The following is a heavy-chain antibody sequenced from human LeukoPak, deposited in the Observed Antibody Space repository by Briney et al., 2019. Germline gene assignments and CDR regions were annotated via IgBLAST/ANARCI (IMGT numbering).Heavy chain of an antibody. J-gene: IGHJ4*02. D-gene: IGHD4-17*01. CDR1: GYTFSAYY. Sequence: ASVKVSCKASGYTFSAYYMHWVRQAPGQGLEWMGWINPNSGAANFPQKFQGRVTMTRDTSIGTAYMELSSLRSEDTAVYYCATTYTVTMDYWGQGTLVTVSS. V-gene: IGHV1-2*02. CDR3: ATTYTVTMDY. CDR2: INPNSGAA.